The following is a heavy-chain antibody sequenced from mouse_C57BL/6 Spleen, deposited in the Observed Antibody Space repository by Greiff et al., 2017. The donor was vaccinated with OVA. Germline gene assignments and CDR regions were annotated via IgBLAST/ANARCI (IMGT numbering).Heavy chain of an antibody. D-gene: IGHD1-1*01. Sequence: QVQLKESGPELVKPGASVKLSCKASGYTFTSYDINWVKQRPGQGLEWIGWIYPRDGSTKYNEKFKGKATLTVDTSSSTAYMELHSLTSEDSAVYFCANYYGSSYDYAMDYWGQGTSVTVSS. V-gene: IGHV1-85*01. CDR1: GYTFTSYD. J-gene: IGHJ4*01. CDR3: ANYYGSSYDYAMDY. CDR2: IYPRDGST.